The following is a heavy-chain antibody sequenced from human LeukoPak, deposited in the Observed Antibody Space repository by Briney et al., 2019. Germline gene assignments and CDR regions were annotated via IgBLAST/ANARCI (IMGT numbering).Heavy chain of an antibody. Sequence: GGSLRLSCAASGFTFDDYGMSWVRQAPGKGLEWVSVIYSGGSTYYADSVKGRFTISRDNSKNTLYLQMNSLRAEDTAVYYCARAGYYDSSGYYFPFDYWGQGTLVTVSS. CDR3: ARAGYYDSSGYYFPFDY. CDR1: GFTFDDYG. J-gene: IGHJ4*02. D-gene: IGHD3-22*01. V-gene: IGHV3-53*01. CDR2: IYSGGST.